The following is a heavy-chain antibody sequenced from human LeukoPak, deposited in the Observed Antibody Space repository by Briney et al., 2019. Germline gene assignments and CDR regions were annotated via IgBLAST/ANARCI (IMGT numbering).Heavy chain of an antibody. V-gene: IGHV1-2*02. CDR3: AKDRYGDYEAPFHYYMDA. CDR2: INPNSGGT. CDR1: GYTFTGYY. Sequence: ASVKVSCKASGYTFTGYYMHWVRQAPGQGLECMGWINPNSGGTNYAQKLQGRVTITRDTSIDTAYMQLSRLRSDDTAVYYCAKDRYGDYEAPFHYYMDAWGRGTTVTVSS. D-gene: IGHD5-12*01. J-gene: IGHJ6*03.